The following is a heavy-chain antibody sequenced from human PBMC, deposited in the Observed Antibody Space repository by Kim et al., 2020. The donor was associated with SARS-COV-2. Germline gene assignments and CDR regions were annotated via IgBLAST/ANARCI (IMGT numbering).Heavy chain of an antibody. Sequence: YIFFADSVKGRFTISRDNAKKSLFLQMHSLRAEDTAVYYCARDFLWSFDYWGQGALVTVSS. D-gene: IGHD3-10*01. CDR2: YI. V-gene: IGHV3-21*01. CDR3: ARDFLWSFDY. J-gene: IGHJ4*02.